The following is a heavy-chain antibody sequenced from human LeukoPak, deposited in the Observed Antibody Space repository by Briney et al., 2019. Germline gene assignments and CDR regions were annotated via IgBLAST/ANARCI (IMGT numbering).Heavy chain of an antibody. V-gene: IGHV4-34*01. CDR2: INHSGST. J-gene: IGHJ6*03. Sequence: SETLSLTSAVYGGSFSGYYWSWIRQPPGKGLEWIGEINHSGSTNYNPSLKSRVTISVDTSKNQFSLKLSSVTAADTAVYYCARGSRDIVVVPAAILVHYYYYMDVWGKGTTVTVSS. CDR1: GGSFSGYY. CDR3: ARGSRDIVVVPAAILVHYYYYMDV. D-gene: IGHD2-2*02.